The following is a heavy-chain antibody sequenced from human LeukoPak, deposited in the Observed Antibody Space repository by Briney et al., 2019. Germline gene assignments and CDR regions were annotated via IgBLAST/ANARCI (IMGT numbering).Heavy chain of an antibody. J-gene: IGHJ3*02. V-gene: IGHV3-9*01. CDR3: AKASTSYCYKDDAFDI. Sequence: GGSLRLSCAASGFTFCDYVMNWGRHAPGKGLAWVSGISWDSRTLNYADSVRGRFPSSRDNAKSSLYLQINSLRPEDTPLYYCAKASTSYCYKDDAFDIWGQGTMVTVSS. D-gene: IGHD3-16*02. CDR1: GFTFCDYV. CDR2: ISWDSRTL.